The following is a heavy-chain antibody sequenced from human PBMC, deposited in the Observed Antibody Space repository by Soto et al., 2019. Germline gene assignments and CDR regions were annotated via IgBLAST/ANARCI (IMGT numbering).Heavy chain of an antibody. V-gene: IGHV4-59*01. CDR1: GGSISSYY. Sequence: PSETLSLTCTVSGGSISSYYWSWIRQPPGKGLEWIGYIYYSGSTNYNPSLKSRVTISVDTSKNQFSLKLSSVTAADTAVYYCARDLMRGYSFHYGMDVWGQGTTVTVSS. CDR3: ARDLMRGYSFHYGMDV. CDR2: IYYSGST. J-gene: IGHJ6*02. D-gene: IGHD5-18*01.